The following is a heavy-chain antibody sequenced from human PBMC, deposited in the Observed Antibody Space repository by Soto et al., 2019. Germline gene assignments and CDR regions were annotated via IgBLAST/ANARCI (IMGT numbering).Heavy chain of an antibody. J-gene: IGHJ4*02. CDR1: GYTFTSYG. V-gene: IGHV1-18*01. CDR3: ARLTGVVVAATPAYYFDY. D-gene: IGHD2-15*01. Sequence: QVQLVQSGAEVKKPGASVKVSCKASGYTFTSYGISWVGQAPGQGLEWMGWISAYNGNTNYAQKLQGRVTMTTDTSTSTAYMELRSLRSDDTAVYYCARLTGVVVAATPAYYFDYWGQGTLVTVSS. CDR2: ISAYNGNT.